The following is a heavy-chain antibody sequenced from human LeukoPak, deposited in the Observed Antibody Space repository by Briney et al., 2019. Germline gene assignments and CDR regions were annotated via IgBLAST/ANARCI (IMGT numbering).Heavy chain of an antibody. V-gene: IGHV5-10-1*01. CDR2: IDPSDSYT. Sequence: GESLKISCKGSGYRFNSYWINWVRQMPGRGLEWMGTIDPSDSYTKYSPSFQGHVTISADKSISTAYLQWSSLKASDTAMYYCASRMVTRDYWGQGPLVTVSS. D-gene: IGHD5-18*01. CDR3: ASRMVTRDY. CDR1: GYRFNSYW. J-gene: IGHJ4*02.